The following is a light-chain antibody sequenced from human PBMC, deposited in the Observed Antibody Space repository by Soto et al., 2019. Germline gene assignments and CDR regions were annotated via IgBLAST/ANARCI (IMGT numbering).Light chain of an antibody. Sequence: VLTEWKGTLYWNTGDLGTLSSGASHSVSRTYLAWYQQKPGQAPRLLMHGASDRATGTPGRFSGSGSGTDFILIICGHAPEAAPVYYCQPFAAAVTFAQGTRLEIK. V-gene: IGKV3-20*01. J-gene: IGKJ5*01. CDR2: GAS. CDR1: HSVSRTY. CDR3: QPFAAAVT.